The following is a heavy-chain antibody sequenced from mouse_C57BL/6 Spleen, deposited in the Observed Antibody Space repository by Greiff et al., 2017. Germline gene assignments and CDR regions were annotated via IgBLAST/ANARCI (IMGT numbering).Heavy chain of an antibody. CDR1: GYSITSGYY. CDR3: ARDEVGRGYFDY. Sequence: DVKLQESGPGLVKPSQSLSLTCSVTGYSITSGYYWNWIRQFPGNKLEWMGYISYDGSNNYNPSLKNRISITRDTSKNQFFLKLNSVTTEDTATYYCARDEVGRGYFDYWGQGTTLTVSS. CDR2: ISYDGSN. V-gene: IGHV3-6*01. D-gene: IGHD4-1*01. J-gene: IGHJ2*01.